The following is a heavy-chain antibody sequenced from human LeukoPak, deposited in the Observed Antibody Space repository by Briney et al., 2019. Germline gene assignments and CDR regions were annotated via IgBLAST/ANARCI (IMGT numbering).Heavy chain of an antibody. D-gene: IGHD3-10*01. J-gene: IGHJ5*02. CDR2: IYYSGST. CDR1: GGSFSSYY. CDR3: ARGLTYYYGSGSYLWFDP. V-gene: IGHV4-59*01. Sequence: SETLSLTCAVYGGSFSSYYWSWIRQPPGKGLEWIGYIYYSGSTNYNPSLKSRVTISVDTSKNQFSLKLSSVTAADTAVYYCARGLTYYYGSGSYLWFDPWGQGTLVTVSS.